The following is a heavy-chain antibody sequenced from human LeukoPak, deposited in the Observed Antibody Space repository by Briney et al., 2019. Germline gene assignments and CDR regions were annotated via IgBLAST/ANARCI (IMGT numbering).Heavy chain of an antibody. D-gene: IGHD3-10*01. CDR1: GFTFSSYG. CDR2: ISYDGSNK. V-gene: IGHV3-30*18. J-gene: IGHJ4*02. Sequence: GGSLRLSRAASGFTFSSYGMHWVRQAPGKGLEWVAVISYDGSNKYYADSVKGRFTISRDNSKNTLYLQMNSLRAEDTAVYYCAKDHRSYGSGSYHFDYWGQGTLVTVSS. CDR3: AKDHRSYGSGSYHFDY.